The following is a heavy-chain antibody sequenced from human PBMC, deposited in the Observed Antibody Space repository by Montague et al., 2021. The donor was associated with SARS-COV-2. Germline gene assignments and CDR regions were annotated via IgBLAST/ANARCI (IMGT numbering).Heavy chain of an antibody. D-gene: IGHD3-16*02. V-gene: IGHV3-30*04. CDR1: GFTFSSYA. CDR3: ARDNYDYVWGSYRYIY. CDR2: ISYDGSNK. J-gene: IGHJ4*02. Sequence: SLSFDASGFTFSSYAMHWVRQAPGKGLEWVAVISYDGSNKYYADSVKGRFTISRDNSKNTLYLQMNSLRAEDTAVYYCARDNYDYVWGSYRYIYWGQGTLVNVSS.